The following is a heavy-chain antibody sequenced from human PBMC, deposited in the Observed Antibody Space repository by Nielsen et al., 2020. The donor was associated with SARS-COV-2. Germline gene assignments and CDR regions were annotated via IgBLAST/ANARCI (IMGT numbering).Heavy chain of an antibody. CDR2: INTNTGNP. D-gene: IGHD1-26*01. J-gene: IGHJ6*02. CDR3: ARDYVLVGATTYYYYGMDV. CDR1: GYTFTSYA. V-gene: IGHV7-4-1*02. Sequence: ASVKVSCKASGYTFTSYAMNWVRQAPGQGLEWMGWINTNTGNPTYAQGITGRFVFSLDTSVSTAYLQISSLKAEDTAVYYCARDYVLVGATTYYYYGMDVWGQGTTVTVSS.